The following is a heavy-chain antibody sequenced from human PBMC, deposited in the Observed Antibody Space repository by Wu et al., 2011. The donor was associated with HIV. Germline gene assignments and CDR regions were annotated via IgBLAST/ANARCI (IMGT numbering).Heavy chain of an antibody. CDR3: ARQQYFDWPRGGFDY. Sequence: SVKVSCKASGHMFIGYYMHWVRQAPGQGLEWMARINPSGGSTSYAQKFQGRVTMTRDTSTSTVYMELSSLRSEDTAVYYCARQQYFDWPRGGFDYWGQGTLVTVSS. V-gene: IGHV1-46*01. J-gene: IGHJ4*02. CDR1: GHMFIGYY. CDR2: INPSGGST. D-gene: IGHD3-9*01.